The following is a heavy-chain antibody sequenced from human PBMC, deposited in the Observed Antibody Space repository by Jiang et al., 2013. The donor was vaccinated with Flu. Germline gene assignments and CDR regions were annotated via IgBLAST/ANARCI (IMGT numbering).Heavy chain of an antibody. CDR2: IDWDDDK. J-gene: IGHJ4*02. D-gene: IGHD3-22*01. V-gene: IGHV2-70*11. Sequence: KPTQTLTLTCTFSGFSLSTSGMCVSWIRQPPGKALEWLARIDWDDDKYYSTSLKTRLTISKDTSKNQVVLTMTNMDPVDTATYYCARTLWSYDSSGQDDYFDYWGQGTLVTVSS. CDR1: GFSLSTSGMC. CDR3: ARTLWSYDSSGQDDYFDY.